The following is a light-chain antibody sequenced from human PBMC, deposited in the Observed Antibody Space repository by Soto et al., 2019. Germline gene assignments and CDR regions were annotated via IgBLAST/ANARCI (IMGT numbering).Light chain of an antibody. V-gene: IGKV3-20*01. CDR1: QSVSSSY. Sequence: EIVLTQSPGTLSLSPGERATLSCRASQSVSSSYLAWYQQKPGQAPRLLIYGASSRATGIPDRFSGSGSGTEFTLTISSLQPDDFATYYCKHYNSYSEAVGQGTKVDIK. CDR3: KHYNSYSEA. J-gene: IGKJ1*01. CDR2: GAS.